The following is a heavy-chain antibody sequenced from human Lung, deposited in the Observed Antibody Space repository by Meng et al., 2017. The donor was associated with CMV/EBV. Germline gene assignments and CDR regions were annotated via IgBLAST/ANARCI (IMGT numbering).Heavy chain of an antibody. CDR3: TKGGGERVTFDAMDV. J-gene: IGHJ6*02. V-gene: IGHV3-9*01. CDR1: GFTFDDFA. D-gene: IGHD2-21*02. Sequence: GGSXRLXCTASGFTFDDFAMHWVRQSPGEGLEWVSGISGNTGFIGYADSVKGRFTISRDNAKKTLSLQINTLRAEDTALYYCTKGGGERVTFDAMDVWSQGXTVTVSS. CDR2: ISGNTGFI.